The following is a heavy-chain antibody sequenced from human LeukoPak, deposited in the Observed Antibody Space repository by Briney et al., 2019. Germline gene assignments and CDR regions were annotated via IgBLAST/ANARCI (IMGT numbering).Heavy chain of an antibody. CDR2: INQVASEK. J-gene: IGHJ4*02. CDR3: VRDGGYYGPDS. Sequence: GGTLRLSCAASGFTISFYWMSWVRHAPAKGLEWVANINQVASEKNYVDSVKGRFTISRDNAKNSLYLQMNSVRAEDTAMYYCVRDGGYYGPDSWGQGALVSVSS. CDR1: GFTISFYW. V-gene: IGHV3-7*04. D-gene: IGHD3-10*01.